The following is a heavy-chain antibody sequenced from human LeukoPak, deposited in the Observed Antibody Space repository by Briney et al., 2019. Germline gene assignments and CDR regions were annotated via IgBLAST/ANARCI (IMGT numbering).Heavy chain of an antibody. CDR3: ARAHSSGWYHQYYFDY. CDR2: IIPIFGTA. CDR1: GGTFSSYA. Sequence: SVKVSCKASGGTFSSYAISWVRQAPGQGLEWMGGIIPIFGTANYAQKFQGRVTITADESTSTAYMELSSLRSEDTAVYYCARAHSSGWYHQYYFDYWGRGTLVTVSS. D-gene: IGHD6-19*01. V-gene: IGHV1-69*13. J-gene: IGHJ4*02.